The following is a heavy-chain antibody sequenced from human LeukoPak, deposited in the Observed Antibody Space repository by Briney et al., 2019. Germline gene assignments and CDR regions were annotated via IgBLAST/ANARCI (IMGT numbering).Heavy chain of an antibody. D-gene: IGHD2-15*01. Sequence: SETLSLTCSVSGASISSGSNYWGWIRQPPGKTLEWIGSIYSSGSTYYNPSLKSRVIIIIDTPKNHSSLTLSSVPAADTAVYYCAKDLGYCSVGSCYSEGYWGQGTLVTVSS. J-gene: IGHJ4*02. CDR2: IYSSGST. V-gene: IGHV4-39*07. CDR3: AKDLGYCSVGSCYSEGY. CDR1: GASISSGSNY.